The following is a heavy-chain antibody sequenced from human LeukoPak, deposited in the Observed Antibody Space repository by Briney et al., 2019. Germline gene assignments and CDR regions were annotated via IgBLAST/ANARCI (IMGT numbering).Heavy chain of an antibody. CDR1: GFPLSSYA. Sequence: GGPVRLPCAPWGFPLSSYAMSGSPKPPGKGREGWAVVSYDGGNEYYADSVKGRFTISRGKSRNTAFLQMDSLRHEDTGVYFCARDRYASRSYVMDVWGQGTRSSSR. CDR2: VSYDGGNE. D-gene: IGHD2-2*01. CDR3: ARDRYASRSYVMDV. J-gene: IGHJ6*02. V-gene: IGHV3-30*04.